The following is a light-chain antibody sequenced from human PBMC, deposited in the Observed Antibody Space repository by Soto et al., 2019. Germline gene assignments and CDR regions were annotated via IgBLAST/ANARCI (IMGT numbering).Light chain of an antibody. CDR2: EVT. CDR1: GSDVGAYDY. Sequence: QSALTQPASVSGSPGQSVTISCTGTGSDVGAYDYLSWYQQHPGKAPQLIIYEVTSRPSGVSNRFSGSKSGNTASLTISGPQAEDEGDSYCSSYIATYTHTLLFGGGTKLTVL. J-gene: IGLJ3*02. CDR3: SSYIATYTHTLL. V-gene: IGLV2-14*01.